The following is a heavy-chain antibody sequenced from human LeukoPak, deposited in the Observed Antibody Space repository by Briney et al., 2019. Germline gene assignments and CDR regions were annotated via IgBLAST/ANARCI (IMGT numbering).Heavy chain of an antibody. D-gene: IGHD3-22*01. V-gene: IGHV3-66*01. Sequence: TGGSLRLSCADSGFTVSSNYMRWVRQAPGKGLEWVSVIYSGGSTHYADSVKGRFTISRDNAKNTLYLQMNSLRAEDTAVYYCARDHYDSRGYENSFDYWGQGTLVTVSS. J-gene: IGHJ4*02. CDR2: IYSGGST. CDR3: ARDHYDSRGYENSFDY. CDR1: GFTVSSNY.